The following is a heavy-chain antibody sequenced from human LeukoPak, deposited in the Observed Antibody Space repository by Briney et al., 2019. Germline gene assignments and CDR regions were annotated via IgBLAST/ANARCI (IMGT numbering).Heavy chain of an antibody. CDR1: GFTFDDYG. Sequence: GGSLRLSCAASGFTFDDYGMSWVRQAPGKGLEGVSGINWNGGSTGYADSVKGRFTISRDNAKNSLYLQMNSLRAEDTALYYCARDPYCSSTSCYFSDYYMDVWGKGTTVTVSS. D-gene: IGHD2-2*01. CDR3: ARDPYCSSTSCYFSDYYMDV. J-gene: IGHJ6*03. CDR2: INWNGGST. V-gene: IGHV3-20*04.